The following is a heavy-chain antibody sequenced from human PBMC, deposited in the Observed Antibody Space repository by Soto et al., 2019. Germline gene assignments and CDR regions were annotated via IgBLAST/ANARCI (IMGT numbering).Heavy chain of an antibody. V-gene: IGHV3-23*01. Sequence: SLRLSCAASGFTFNNYAMNWVRQAPGMGLEWVATISNTGGGTYYADSVKGRFTISRDNSKNTLYLQVSSLRVEDTAVYYCAKDRLAGNFDYWGQGTQVNVSS. CDR1: GFTFNNYA. J-gene: IGHJ4*02. CDR2: ISNTGGGT. CDR3: AKDRLAGNFDY.